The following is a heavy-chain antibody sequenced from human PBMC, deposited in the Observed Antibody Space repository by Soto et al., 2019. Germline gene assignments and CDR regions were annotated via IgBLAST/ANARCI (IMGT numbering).Heavy chain of an antibody. CDR3: ARGVTVTTFDY. V-gene: IGHV1-2*04. D-gene: IGHD4-17*01. CDR2: INPNSGGT. CDR1: GYTFTGYY. Sequence: ASVKVSCKASGYTFTGYYMHWVRQAPGQGLEWMGWINPNSGGTNYAQKFQGWVTLTRDTSISTAYMELSRLRSDDTAVYYCARGVTVTTFDYWSQGKLVTVSS. J-gene: IGHJ4*02.